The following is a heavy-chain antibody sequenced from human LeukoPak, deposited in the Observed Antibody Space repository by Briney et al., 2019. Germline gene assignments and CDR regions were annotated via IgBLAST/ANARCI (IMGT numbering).Heavy chain of an antibody. Sequence: SVKVSCKASGGTFSSYDISWVRQAPGQGLEWMGGIIPIFGTANYAQKFQGRVTITADESTSTAYMELRSLRSDDTAVYYCARDVSGCSSTSCYFAPNNWFDPWGQGTLVTVSS. V-gene: IGHV1-69*13. CDR3: ARDVSGCSSTSCYFAPNNWFDP. J-gene: IGHJ5*02. CDR1: GGTFSSYD. CDR2: IIPIFGTA. D-gene: IGHD2-2*01.